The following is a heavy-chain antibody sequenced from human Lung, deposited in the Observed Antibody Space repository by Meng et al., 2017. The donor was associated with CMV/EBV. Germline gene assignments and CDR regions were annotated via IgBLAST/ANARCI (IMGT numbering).Heavy chain of an antibody. V-gene: IGHV3-7*01. J-gene: IGHJ4*02. CDR2: IKQDGSEK. CDR1: GFTFSTSW. D-gene: IGHD5/OR15-5a*01. Sequence: GESLKISCAASGFTFSTSWMSWVRQAPGKGLEWVASIKQDGSEKYYVDSVKGRFTISRDNAKNSLYLQMNSLRAEDTAVYYCARTLRTPDYWGQGTVVTVSS. CDR3: ARTLRTPDY.